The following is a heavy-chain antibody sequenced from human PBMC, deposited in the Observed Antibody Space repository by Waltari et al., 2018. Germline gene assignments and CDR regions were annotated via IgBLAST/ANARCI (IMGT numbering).Heavy chain of an antibody. CDR1: GGSISSHY. Sequence: QVQLQESGPGLVKPSETLSLTCTVSGGSISSHYWSWIRQPPGKGLEWIGYIYYSGSTNYNPSLKSRVTMSVDTSKNQFSLKLSSVTAADTAVYYCARDVRGSYRYFDYWGQGTLVTVSS. J-gene: IGHJ4*02. CDR3: ARDVRGSYRYFDY. V-gene: IGHV4-59*11. CDR2: IYYSGST. D-gene: IGHD1-26*01.